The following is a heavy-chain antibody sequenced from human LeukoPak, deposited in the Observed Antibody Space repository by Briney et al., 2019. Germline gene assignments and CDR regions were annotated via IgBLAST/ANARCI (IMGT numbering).Heavy chain of an antibody. Sequence: GRSLTPSCTASAPTLGNYATSSARQPPGNGLGSEGFVRSKAYGGTKEYAVSVKGRFTISRDDSKSIAYLQMNSLETEDTAVYYCTRDTPKIRGDYWGQGTLVTVSS. CDR3: TRDTPKIRGDY. J-gene: IGHJ4*02. V-gene: IGHV3-49*04. CDR1: APTLGNYA. CDR2: VRSKAYGGTK.